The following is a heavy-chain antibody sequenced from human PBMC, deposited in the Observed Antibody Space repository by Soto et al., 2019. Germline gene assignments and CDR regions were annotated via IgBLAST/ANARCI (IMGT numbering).Heavy chain of an antibody. CDR1: GGSFREYY. D-gene: IGHD3-16*01. CDR2: INQSGTT. J-gene: IGHJ6*02. CDR3: ARDIITVIGGEIYYYFGMDV. V-gene: IGHV4-34*01. Sequence: SETLSLTCAVNGGSFREYYWSWIRQPPGKGLEWIGEINQSGTTHYNPSLKRRVNISIDTSKNQFSLNLTSVTAADTATYFCARDIITVIGGEIYYYFGMDVWGQGTTVTVSS.